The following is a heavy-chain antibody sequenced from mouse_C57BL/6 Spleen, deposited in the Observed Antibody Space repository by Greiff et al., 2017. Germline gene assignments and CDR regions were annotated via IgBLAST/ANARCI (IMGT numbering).Heavy chain of an antibody. CDR1: GFTFSSYA. D-gene: IGHD2-3*01. J-gene: IGHJ4*01. CDR2: ISDGGSYT. Sequence: EVKLMESGGGLVKPGGSLKLSCAASGFTFSSYALSWVRQTPEKRLEWVATISDGGSYTYYPDNVKGRFTISRDNAKNNLYLQMSHLKSEDTAMYYCARDLYDDAMDYWGQGTSVTVSS. V-gene: IGHV5-4*01. CDR3: ARDLYDDAMDY.